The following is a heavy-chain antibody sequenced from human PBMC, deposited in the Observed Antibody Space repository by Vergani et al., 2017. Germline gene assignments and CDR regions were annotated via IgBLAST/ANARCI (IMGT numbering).Heavy chain of an antibody. Sequence: QVQLQESGPGLVKPSETLSLTCTVSSYSISSGYYWGWIRQPPGKGLEWIGSIYHSGSTYYNPSLKSRVTISVDTSKNQFSLKLSSVTAADTAVYYCARVPKPLWFGELDGMDVWGQGTTVTVSS. J-gene: IGHJ6*02. V-gene: IGHV4-38-2*02. CDR2: IYHSGST. CDR3: ARVPKPLWFGELDGMDV. D-gene: IGHD3-10*01. CDR1: SYSISSGYY.